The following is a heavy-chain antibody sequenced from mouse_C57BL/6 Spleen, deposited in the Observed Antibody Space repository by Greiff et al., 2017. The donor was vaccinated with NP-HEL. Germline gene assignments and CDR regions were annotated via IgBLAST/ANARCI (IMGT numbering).Heavy chain of an antibody. CDR2: IDPSDSYT. Sequence: QVQLQQPGAELVKPGASVKLSCKASGYTFTSYWMQWVKQRPGQGLEWIGEIDPSDSYTNYNQKFKGKATLTVDTSSSTAYMQLSSLTSEDSAVYYCARLGDYDEGFAYWGQGTLVTVSA. CDR3: ARLGDYDEGFAY. CDR1: GYTFTSYW. V-gene: IGHV1-50*01. D-gene: IGHD2-4*01. J-gene: IGHJ3*01.